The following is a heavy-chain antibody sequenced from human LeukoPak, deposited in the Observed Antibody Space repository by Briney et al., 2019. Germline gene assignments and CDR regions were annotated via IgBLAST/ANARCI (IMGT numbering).Heavy chain of an antibody. Sequence: PSETLSLTCTVSGVSISSSNSYWGWIRQPPGKGLEWIGSIYYSGSTYYNPSLKSRVTISVDTSKNQFSLKLSSVTAADTAVYYCARDLIAAAGNYFDYWGQGTLVTVSS. CDR1: GVSISSSNSY. J-gene: IGHJ4*02. CDR2: IYYSGST. CDR3: ARDLIAAAGNYFDY. V-gene: IGHV4-39*07. D-gene: IGHD6-13*01.